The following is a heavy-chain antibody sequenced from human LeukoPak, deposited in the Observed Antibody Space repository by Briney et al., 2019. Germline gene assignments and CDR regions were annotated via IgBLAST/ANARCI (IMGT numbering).Heavy chain of an antibody. D-gene: IGHD6-19*01. Sequence: ASVTVSCKASGYTFTSYDINWVRQATGQGLEWMGWMNPNSGNTGYAQKFQGRVTMTRNTSISTAYMELSSLRSEDTAVYYCARGPFYLSSGWQRPNYWGQGTLVTVSS. CDR1: GYTFTSYD. CDR3: ARGPFYLSSGWQRPNY. CDR2: MNPNSGNT. J-gene: IGHJ4*02. V-gene: IGHV1-8*01.